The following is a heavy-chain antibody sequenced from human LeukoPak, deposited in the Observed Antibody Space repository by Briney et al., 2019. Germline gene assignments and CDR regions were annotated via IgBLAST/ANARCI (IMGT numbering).Heavy chain of an antibody. CDR1: GGSFSGYY. D-gene: IGHD1-26*01. Sequence: SETLSLTCAVYGGSFSGYYWSWIRQPPGKGLEWIGEINHSGSTDYNPSLKSRVTISVDTSKNQFSLKLSSVTAADTAVYYCAGVAAGIVGATIFDYWGQGTLVTVSS. J-gene: IGHJ4*02. V-gene: IGHV4-34*01. CDR2: INHSGST. CDR3: AGVAAGIVGATIFDY.